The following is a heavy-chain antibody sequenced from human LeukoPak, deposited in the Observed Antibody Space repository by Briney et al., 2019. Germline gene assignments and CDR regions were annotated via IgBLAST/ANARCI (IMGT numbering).Heavy chain of an antibody. CDR2: IYYSGST. Sequence: SETLPLTCTVSGGSISSYYLSWIRQPPGKGLEWIGYIYYSGSTNYNPSLKSRVTISVDTSKNQFSLKLSSVTAADTAVYYCARCGNSWFDPWGQGTLVTVSS. D-gene: IGHD2/OR15-2a*01. V-gene: IGHV4-59*01. CDR3: ARCGNSWFDP. J-gene: IGHJ5*02. CDR1: GGSISSYY.